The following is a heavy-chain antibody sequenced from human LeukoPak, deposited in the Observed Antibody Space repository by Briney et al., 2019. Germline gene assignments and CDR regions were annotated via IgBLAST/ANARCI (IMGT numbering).Heavy chain of an antibody. Sequence: GGSLRLSCAASGFTFDDYAMHWVRQAPGKGLEWVSSFSWCSGSIGYADSVKGRFPITRDNAKNSLYLQMNSLRAEDMALYYCAKGLYGSGSYYHDAFDIWGQGTMVTVSS. CDR2: FSWCSGSI. V-gene: IGHV3-9*03. J-gene: IGHJ3*02. D-gene: IGHD3-10*01. CDR3: AKGLYGSGSYYHDAFDI. CDR1: GFTFDDYA.